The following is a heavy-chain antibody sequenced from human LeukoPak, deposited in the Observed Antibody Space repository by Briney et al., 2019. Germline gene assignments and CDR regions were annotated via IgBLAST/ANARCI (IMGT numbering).Heavy chain of an antibody. J-gene: IGHJ6*03. D-gene: IGHD6-13*01. V-gene: IGHV3-53*01. Sequence: GGSLRLSCAASGFTVSSNYMSWVRQAPGKGLEWVSVIYSGGSTYYADSVKGRFTISRDNSKNTLYLQMNSLRAEDPAVYYCARGTGYSSSWYSPHYYYYYMDVWGKGTTVTVSS. CDR2: IYSGGST. CDR3: ARGTGYSSSWYSPHYYYYYMDV. CDR1: GFTVSSNY.